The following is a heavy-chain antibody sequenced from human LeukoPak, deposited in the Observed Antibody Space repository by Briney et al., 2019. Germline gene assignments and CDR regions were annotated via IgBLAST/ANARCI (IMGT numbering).Heavy chain of an antibody. J-gene: IGHJ4*02. V-gene: IGHV4-30-4*02. CDR3: ARVLSGYSYGALDY. D-gene: IGHD5-18*01. Sequence: PSETLSLTCTVSGGSISSGDYYWSWIRQPPGKGLEWIGYIYYSGSTYYNPSLKSRVTISVDTSKNQFSLKLSSVTAADTAVYYCARVLSGYSYGALDYWGQGTLVTVSS. CDR1: GGSISSGDYY. CDR2: IYYSGST.